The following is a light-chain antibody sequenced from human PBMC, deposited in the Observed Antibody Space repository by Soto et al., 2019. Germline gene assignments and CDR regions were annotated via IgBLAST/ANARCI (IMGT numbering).Light chain of an antibody. CDR2: DVS. V-gene: IGKV1-5*01. J-gene: IGKJ1*01. CDR1: QRMSGW. CDR3: QQYDSFSVT. Sequence: IHMTLSASTLSASVGNRVTITCRASQRMSGWLAWHQQKPGKAPKLLIYDVSALKGGVPPRFSGSGYGTEFNLTISSLQTDDFATYYCQQYDSFSVTFGQGTKVDIK.